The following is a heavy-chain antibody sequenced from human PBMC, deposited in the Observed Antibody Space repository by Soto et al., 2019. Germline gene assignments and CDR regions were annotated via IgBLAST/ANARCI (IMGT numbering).Heavy chain of an antibody. CDR2: MNPNSGNT. D-gene: IGHD5-12*01. CDR3: TTEQKWLQLSLGY. J-gene: IGHJ4*02. Sequence: ASVKVSCKASGYTFTSYDINWVRQATGQGLEWMGWMNPNSGNTGYAQKFQGRVTMTRNTSISTAYMELSSLRSEDTAVYYCTTEQKWLQLSLGYWGQGTLVTVSS. CDR1: GYTFTSYD. V-gene: IGHV1-8*01.